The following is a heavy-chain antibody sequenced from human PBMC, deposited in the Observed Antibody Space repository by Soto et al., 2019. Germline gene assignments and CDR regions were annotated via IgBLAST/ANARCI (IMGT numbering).Heavy chain of an antibody. CDR2: INAGNGNT. Sequence: KLAGRGAGYACSCYAMQWLRQAPGQRLEWMGWINAGNGNTKYSQKFQGRVTITRDTSASTAYMELSSLRSEDTAVYYCARIYSSGWYNGDDDAFDIWGQRTMVTVSS. CDR1: GYACSCYA. J-gene: IGHJ3*02. CDR3: ARIYSSGWYNGDDDAFDI. D-gene: IGHD6-19*01. V-gene: IGHV1-3*01.